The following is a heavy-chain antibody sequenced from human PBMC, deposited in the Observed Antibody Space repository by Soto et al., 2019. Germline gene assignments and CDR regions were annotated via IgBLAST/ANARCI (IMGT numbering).Heavy chain of an antibody. Sequence: SETLSLTCSVYGGSISSAEHYWSWIRQPPGKGLERIGYIYYSGSTYDNPSLRRRITISIDTSKNQFSLKLSSMTAADTAVYYCARGPDYHMDVWGQGTTVTVSS. CDR2: IYYSGST. CDR1: GGSISSAEHY. J-gene: IGHJ6*02. V-gene: IGHV4-30-4*01. CDR3: ARGPDYHMDV.